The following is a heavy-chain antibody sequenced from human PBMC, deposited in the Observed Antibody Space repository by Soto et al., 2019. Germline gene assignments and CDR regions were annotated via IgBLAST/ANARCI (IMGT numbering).Heavy chain of an antibody. CDR3: ASGQGYCSGGSCYPSARYYYMDV. D-gene: IGHD2-15*01. Sequence: SETLSLTCAVYGGSFSGYYWSWIRQPPGKGLEWIGEINHSGSTNYNPSPKSRVTISVDTSKNQFSLKLSSVTAADTAVYYCASGQGYCSGGSCYPSARYYYMDVWGKGTTVTVSS. CDR1: GGSFSGYY. J-gene: IGHJ6*03. V-gene: IGHV4-34*01. CDR2: INHSGST.